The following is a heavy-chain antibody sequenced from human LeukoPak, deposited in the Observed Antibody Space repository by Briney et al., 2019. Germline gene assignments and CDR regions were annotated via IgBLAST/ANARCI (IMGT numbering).Heavy chain of an antibody. J-gene: IGHJ4*02. V-gene: IGHV1-18*01. D-gene: IGHD2-2*01. Sequence: VASVKVSCKASGYTFTSYGIRWVRQAPGQGLEWMGWISAYNGHTNYAQKFQGRVTMTTDTSTSTAYMELRSLRSDDTALYYCAREGYCNSTSCDKPFDYWGQGTLVTVSS. CDR1: GYTFTSYG. CDR3: AREGYCNSTSCDKPFDY. CDR2: ISAYNGHT.